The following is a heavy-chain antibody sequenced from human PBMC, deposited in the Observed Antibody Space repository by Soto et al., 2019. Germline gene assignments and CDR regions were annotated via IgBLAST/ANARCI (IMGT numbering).Heavy chain of an antibody. J-gene: IGHJ4*02. V-gene: IGHV3-33*01. CDR2: IWYDGSNE. Sequence: VQLVESGGGVVQPGRSLRLSCAASGFSFSKYGMNWVRQAPGKGLEWVAIIWYDGSNEYYSDSVKGRFTISRDNSKNMLYLQMNSLSVEDTAVYYCARDVTVFGVVTAFDYWGQGTQVTVSS. CDR1: GFSFSKYG. CDR3: ARDVTVFGVVTAFDY. D-gene: IGHD3-3*01.